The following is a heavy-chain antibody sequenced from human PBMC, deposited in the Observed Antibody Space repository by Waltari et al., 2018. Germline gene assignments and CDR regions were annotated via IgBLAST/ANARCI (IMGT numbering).Heavy chain of an antibody. CDR3: AKEESYHFWSGYFN. J-gene: IGHJ4*02. CDR2: ISGRSGST. Sequence: EVQLLESGGGLVQPGGSLRLSCAASGFTFSYYAMSWVRQAPGKGLEWGSDISGRSGSTYSADSVKGRFTISGDNSKNTLYLQMNSLRAEDTAVYYCAKEESYHFWSGYFNWGQGTLVTVSS. V-gene: IGHV3-23*01. CDR1: GFTFSYYA. D-gene: IGHD3-3*01.